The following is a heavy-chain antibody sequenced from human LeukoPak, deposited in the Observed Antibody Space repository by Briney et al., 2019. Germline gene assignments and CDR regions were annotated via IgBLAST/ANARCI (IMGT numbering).Heavy chain of an antibody. J-gene: IGHJ3*02. V-gene: IGHV2-5*02. Sequence: SGPTLVNPTQNLTLTCTFSGLSLSSSGVAVGWIRKPPGKALEWLALIYWDDDKRYSPSLKSRLSITKDTSKNQVVLTMTNMDPVDTATYYCAHSEDTALVHDAFDIWGQGTMVTVSS. CDR2: IYWDDDK. D-gene: IGHD5-18*01. CDR1: GLSLSSSGVA. CDR3: AHSEDTALVHDAFDI.